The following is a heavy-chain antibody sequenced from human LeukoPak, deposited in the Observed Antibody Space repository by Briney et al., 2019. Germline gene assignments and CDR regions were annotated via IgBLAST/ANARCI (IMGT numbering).Heavy chain of an antibody. V-gene: IGHV3-33*06. J-gene: IGHJ4*02. CDR1: GFSFSTYG. CDR3: AKVYYFDY. Sequence: GRSLRLSCAASGFSFSTYGMHWVRQAPGKGLEWVAVIWYDGRTENYADSVKGRFTISRDNSKNTLYLQMNSLRAEDTAVYYCAKVYYFDYWGQGTLVTVSS. CDR2: IWYDGRTE.